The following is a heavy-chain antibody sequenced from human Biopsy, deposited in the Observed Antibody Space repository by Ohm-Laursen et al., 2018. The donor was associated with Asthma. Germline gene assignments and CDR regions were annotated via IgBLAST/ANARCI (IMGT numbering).Heavy chain of an antibody. CDR2: INGKSNST. Sequence: SLRLSCAAPGFTFSDYYMSWIRQAPGKGLEWISYINGKSNSTEYADSVKGRFTISRDNAKNSLYLQMNSLGAEDTAVYYCARDSYSSGLYDDFESWGQGTLVTVSS. CDR1: GFTFSDYY. D-gene: IGHD6-19*01. CDR3: ARDSYSSGLYDDFES. J-gene: IGHJ4*02. V-gene: IGHV3-11*05.